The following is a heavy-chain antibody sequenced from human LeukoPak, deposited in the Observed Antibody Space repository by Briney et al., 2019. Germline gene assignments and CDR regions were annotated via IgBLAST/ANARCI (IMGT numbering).Heavy chain of an antibody. Sequence: PSETLSLTCTVSGGSISSSNYFWAWIRQPPGKGLEWIGSIYYSGSTYYNPSLKSRVTISVDTSNNQFSLRLNSVTAADTAVYYCARHRSGNYDSSLGYWGQGTLVTVSS. CDR1: GGSISSSNYF. D-gene: IGHD1-26*01. CDR2: IYYSGST. CDR3: ARHRSGNYDSSLGY. J-gene: IGHJ4*02. V-gene: IGHV4-39*01.